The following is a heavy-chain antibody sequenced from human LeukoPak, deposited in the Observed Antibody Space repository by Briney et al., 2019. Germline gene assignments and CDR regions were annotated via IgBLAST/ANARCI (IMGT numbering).Heavy chain of an antibody. J-gene: IGHJ3*02. CDR1: GFTFTNYG. D-gene: IGHD3-10*01. Sequence: GGSLRLSCATSGFTFTNYGMNWVRQAPGKGLEWVSYISNSAILYADSVKGRFTISRDNSKNTLYLQMNGLRAEDTAVYYCASLLGVREEDAFDIWGQGTMVTVSS. V-gene: IGHV3-48*01. CDR3: ASLLGVREEDAFDI. CDR2: ISNSAI.